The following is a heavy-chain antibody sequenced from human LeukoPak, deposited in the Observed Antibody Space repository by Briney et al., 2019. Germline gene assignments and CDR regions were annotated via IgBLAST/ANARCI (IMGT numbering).Heavy chain of an antibody. CDR1: GYSFTSYW. V-gene: IGHV5-51*01. J-gene: IGHJ6*03. D-gene: IGHD3-22*01. Sequence: GESLKISCKGSGYSFTSYWIGWVRQMPGKGLEWMGIIYPGDSDTRYSPSFQGQVTISADKSISTAYLQWSSLKASDTAMYYCARHYRHSSSYQGGYYYYYYMDVWGKGTTVTVSS. CDR3: ARHYRHSSSYQGGYYYYYYMDV. CDR2: IYPGDSDT.